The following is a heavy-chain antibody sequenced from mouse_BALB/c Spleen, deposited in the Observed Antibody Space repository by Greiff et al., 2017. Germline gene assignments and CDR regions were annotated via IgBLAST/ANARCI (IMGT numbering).Heavy chain of an antibody. CDR3: ARVDYDYGIDY. J-gene: IGHJ4*01. V-gene: IGHV5-12-2*01. Sequence: EVKLMESGGGLVQPGGSLKLSCAASGFTFSSYTMSWVRQTPEKRLEWVAYISNGGGSTYYPDTVKGRITLSRDNAKNTLYLQMSSLKYEDTAMYYCARVDYDYGIDYWGQGTSGTVSS. CDR2: ISNGGGST. D-gene: IGHD2-4*01. CDR1: GFTFSSYT.